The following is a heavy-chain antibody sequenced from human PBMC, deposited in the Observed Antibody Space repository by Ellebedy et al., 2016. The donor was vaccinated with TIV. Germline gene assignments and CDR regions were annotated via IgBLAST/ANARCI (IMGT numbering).Heavy chain of an antibody. D-gene: IGHD4-17*01. CDR2: IYYSGNT. J-gene: IGHJ4*02. Sequence: MPSETLSLTCTVSGASVSSRSCDWGSIRQPPGKGLDWIGSIYYSGNTYYYPSLKSRVTMSADTSKNQFSLKLSSVTAAATAVYYCAREATYGYVLVHDSWGQGTLVTVSS. CDR1: GASVSSRSCD. CDR3: AREATYGYVLVHDS. V-gene: IGHV4-39*07.